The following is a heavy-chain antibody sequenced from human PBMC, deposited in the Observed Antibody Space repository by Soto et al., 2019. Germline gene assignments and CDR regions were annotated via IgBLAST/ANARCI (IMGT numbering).Heavy chain of an antibody. V-gene: IGHV6-1*01. CDR1: GDSVSSTSTA. J-gene: IGHJ4*02. D-gene: IGHD1-1*01. CDR2: TYYRSRWHN. Sequence: PSQTLSLTCAISGDSVSSTSTAWNWIRQSPSRGLEWLGRTYYRSRWHNEYGASVNGRIIINADTSKNQISMQLNSVSPEDTALYYCARLGGLTEFSGPWYKFEQWGRGILVTVSS. CDR3: ARLGGLTEFSGPWYKFEQ.